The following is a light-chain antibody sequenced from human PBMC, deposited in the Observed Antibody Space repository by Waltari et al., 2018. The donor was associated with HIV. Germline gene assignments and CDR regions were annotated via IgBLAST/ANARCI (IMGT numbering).Light chain of an antibody. CDR3: QQYFSTPWT. CDR2: WAS. Sequence: DLVITQTLGSLLVSPGDSASINCRSNHSLLYSPNNWNFLVWYHQKPRQPPILLIYWASSRESGVPARFSGSGCVTNFTLTISSLQPEDVATYFGQQYFSTPWTFGQGTKV. J-gene: IGKJ1*01. CDR1: HSLLYSPNNWNF. V-gene: IGKV4-1*01.